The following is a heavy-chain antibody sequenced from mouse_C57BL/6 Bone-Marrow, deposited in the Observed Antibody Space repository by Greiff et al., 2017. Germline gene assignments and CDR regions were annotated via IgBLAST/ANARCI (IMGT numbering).Heavy chain of an antibody. CDR3: ARSYDYDDYTMDY. Sequence: QVQLQQPGAELVKPGASVKLSCKASGYTFTNYWMHWVKQRPGQGLEWIGMMHPNGGSPDYNEKFKSEATLSVDKSSRPAYMELSSLTSEDSAVYYCARSYDYDDYTMDYWGQGTSGTVSS. D-gene: IGHD2-4*01. CDR2: MHPNGGSP. J-gene: IGHJ4*01. CDR1: GYTFTNYW. V-gene: IGHV1-64*01.